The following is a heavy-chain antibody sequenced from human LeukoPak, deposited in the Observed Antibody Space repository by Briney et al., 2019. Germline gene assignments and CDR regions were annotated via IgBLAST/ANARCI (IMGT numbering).Heavy chain of an antibody. J-gene: IGHJ3*02. CDR1: GGSISSYY. CDR2: IYTSGST. Sequence: SETLSLTCTVSGGSISSYYWSWIRQPPGKGLEWIGYIYTSGSTNYNPSLKSRVTISVDTSKNQFSLKLSSVTAADTAVYYCARLVYRNAFDIGGQGTMVTVSS. D-gene: IGHD4-11*01. CDR3: ARLVYRNAFDI. V-gene: IGHV4-4*09.